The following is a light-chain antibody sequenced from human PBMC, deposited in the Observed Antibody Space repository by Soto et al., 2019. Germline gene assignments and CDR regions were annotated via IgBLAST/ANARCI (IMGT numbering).Light chain of an antibody. V-gene: IGLV1-44*01. CDR3: ATWDDSLNGAYV. CDR1: SSNIGSNL. Sequence: QSVLTQPPSASGTPGQRVTISCSGSSSNIGSNLVTWYQHLPGTAPRLHIYANDQRPSGVPDRFSGSKSDTSASLAISALQSEDKADYYCATWDDSLNGAYVFGTGTKVTVL. J-gene: IGLJ1*01. CDR2: AND.